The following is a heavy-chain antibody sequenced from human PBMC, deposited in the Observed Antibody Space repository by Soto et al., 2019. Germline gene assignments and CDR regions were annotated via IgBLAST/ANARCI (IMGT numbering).Heavy chain of an antibody. Sequence: PSETVWLTCAVYGGSFSGYYWSWIRQPPGKGLEWIGEINHSGSTNYNPSLKSRVTISVDTSKNQFSLKLSSVTAADTAVYYCARGPLRYFVWLPSGAFDIWGKGTMLTV. D-gene: IGHD3-9*01. V-gene: IGHV4-34*01. J-gene: IGHJ3*02. CDR3: ARGPLRYFVWLPSGAFDI. CDR1: GGSFSGYY. CDR2: INHSGST.